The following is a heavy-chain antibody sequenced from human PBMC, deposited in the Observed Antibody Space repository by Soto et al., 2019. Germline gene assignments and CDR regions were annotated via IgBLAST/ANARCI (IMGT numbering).Heavy chain of an antibody. V-gene: IGHV5-51*01. D-gene: IGHD6-13*01. CDR2: IYPGDSDA. CDR1: GYGFPTYF. J-gene: IGHJ6*03. Sequence: PGESLKISCKCSGYGFPTYFIGWVRQRPGKGLEWRGIIYPGDSDARYSPSFQGQVTISADKSISTAYLQWSSLKASATAMYYCARHCDWYSSTWYYYYYMDVWGKGTTVTVSS. CDR3: ARHCDWYSSTWYYYYYMDV.